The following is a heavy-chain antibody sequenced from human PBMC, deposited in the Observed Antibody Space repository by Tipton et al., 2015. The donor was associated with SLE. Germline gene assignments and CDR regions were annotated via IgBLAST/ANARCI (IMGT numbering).Heavy chain of an antibody. CDR2: IYYSGST. Sequence: GLVKPSETLSLTCTVSGASISSHYWSWIRQPPGKGLEWIGYIYYSGSTNYNPSLKSRVTISVDTSKNQFSLRLSTVTAADTAVYYCARAYYGSGSYWTDYYYGLDVWGQGTTVIVS. CDR3: ARAYYGSGSYWTDYYYGLDV. D-gene: IGHD3-10*01. CDR1: GASISSHY. V-gene: IGHV4-59*11. J-gene: IGHJ6*02.